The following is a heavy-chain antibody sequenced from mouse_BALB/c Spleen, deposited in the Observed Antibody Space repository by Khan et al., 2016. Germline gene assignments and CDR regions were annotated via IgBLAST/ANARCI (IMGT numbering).Heavy chain of an antibody. J-gene: IGHJ3*01. CDR1: GYSITSDYA. CDR3: ARGLGRAY. D-gene: IGHD4-1*01. V-gene: IGHV3-2*02. CDR2: ISYSGST. Sequence: EVQLQESGPGLVKPSQSLSLTCTVTGYSITSDYAWNWIRQFPGNKLEWMGYISYSGSTSYNPSLKSRTSITRDTSKNQFFLQLNSVTTEARATYYCARGLGRAYWGQGTLVTVSA.